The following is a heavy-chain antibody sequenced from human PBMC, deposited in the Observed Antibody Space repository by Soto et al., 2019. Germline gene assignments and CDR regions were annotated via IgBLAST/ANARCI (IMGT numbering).Heavy chain of an antibody. CDR1: GFSLSTSGVG. J-gene: IGHJ3*02. CDR3: PHRNWGTDAFDI. CDR2: IYWDDDK. Sequence: QITLKESGPTLVKPTQTLTLTCTFSGFSLSTSGVGVGWIRQPPGKALEWLALIYWDDDKRYSPSLKSRLTITKDTSKNQVVLTMTNMDPVDTATYYCPHRNWGTDAFDIWGQGTMVTVSS. D-gene: IGHD3-16*01. V-gene: IGHV2-5*02.